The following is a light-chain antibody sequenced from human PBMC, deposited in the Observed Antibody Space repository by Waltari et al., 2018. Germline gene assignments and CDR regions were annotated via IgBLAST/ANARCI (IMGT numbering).Light chain of an antibody. J-gene: IGKJ4*01. Sequence: DIQMTQASSSLSASVGDRVNITCRASRSVSIYLYWYQQKPGKAPNLLLYATSALQTGVPSRFSGSGSGTDFTLTITNLQPEDFGIYYCQQTYDTPLTFGAGTKVQLK. CDR3: QQTYDTPLT. CDR1: RSVSIY. CDR2: ATS. V-gene: IGKV1-39*01.